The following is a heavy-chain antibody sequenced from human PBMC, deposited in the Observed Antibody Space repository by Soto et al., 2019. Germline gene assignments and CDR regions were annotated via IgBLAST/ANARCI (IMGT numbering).Heavy chain of an antibody. CDR2: INPNSGGT. V-gene: IGHV1-2*04. D-gene: IGHD3-3*01. CDR1: GYTFTGYY. CDR3: AREERFLEIDYFDY. J-gene: IGHJ4*02. Sequence: ASVKVSCKASGYTFTGYYMHWVRQAPGQGLEWMGWINPNSGGTNYAQKFQGWVTMTRDTSISTAYMELSRLRSDDTAVYYCAREERFLEIDYFDYWGQGTLVTISS.